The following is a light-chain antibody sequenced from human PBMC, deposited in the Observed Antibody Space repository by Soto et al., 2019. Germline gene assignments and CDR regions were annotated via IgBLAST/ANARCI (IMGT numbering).Light chain of an antibody. J-gene: IGLJ3*02. Sequence: QSVLTQPPSASGTPGQRVTISCSGSSSNIGSNYVSWYQHLPGAAPKLLIYRSDQRPSGVPDRFSGSKSGTSASLAISCLRSEDEADYFCAVRDDSLSGHWVFGGGTKLTVL. V-gene: IGLV1-47*01. CDR2: RSD. CDR1: SSNIGSNY. CDR3: AVRDDSLSGHWV.